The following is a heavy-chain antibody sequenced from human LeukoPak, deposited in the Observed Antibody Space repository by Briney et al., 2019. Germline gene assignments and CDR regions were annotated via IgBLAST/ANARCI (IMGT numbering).Heavy chain of an antibody. Sequence: GGSLRLSCAASGFTFSSYSMNWVRQAPGKGLEWVSSISSSSSYIYYADSVKGRFTISRDNAKNSLYLQMNSLRAEDTAVYYCARESGVVITTNFDYWGQGTLVTVSS. V-gene: IGHV3-21*01. J-gene: IGHJ4*02. CDR1: GFTFSSYS. D-gene: IGHD3-3*01. CDR2: ISSSSSYI. CDR3: ARESGVVITTNFDY.